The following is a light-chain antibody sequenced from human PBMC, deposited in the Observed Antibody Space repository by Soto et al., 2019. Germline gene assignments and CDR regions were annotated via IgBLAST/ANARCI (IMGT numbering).Light chain of an antibody. CDR2: DAS. CDR1: QSVSYY. V-gene: IGKV3-20*01. J-gene: IGKJ4*01. CDR3: QQVKSYPRT. Sequence: EIVLTQSPGTLSLSPGERATLSCRASQSVSYYLAWYQQKPGQAPRLLIYDASSTATGVPDRFSGSGSGTDFTLTISSLQPEDFATYYCQQVKSYPRTFGGGTKVDIK.